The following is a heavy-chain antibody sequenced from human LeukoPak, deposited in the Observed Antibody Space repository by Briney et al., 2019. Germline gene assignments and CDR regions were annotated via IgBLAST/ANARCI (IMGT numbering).Heavy chain of an antibody. CDR3: ARQDWSGSTRGPEYYYMDV. J-gene: IGHJ6*03. CDR2: IYYSGST. Sequence: PSETLSLTCTVSGGSISSSSYYWGWIRQPPGKGLEWIGSIYYSGSTYYNPSLKSRVTISVDTSKNQFSLKLSTLTAADTAVYYCARQDWSGSTRGPEYYYMDVWGKGTTVTISS. V-gene: IGHV4-39*01. CDR1: GGSISSSSYY. D-gene: IGHD3-3*01.